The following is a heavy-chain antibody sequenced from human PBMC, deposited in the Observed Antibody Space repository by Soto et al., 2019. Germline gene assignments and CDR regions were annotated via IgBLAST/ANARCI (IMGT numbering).Heavy chain of an antibody. CDR1: GFNFSRYI. CDR2: ISTGGRTT. V-gene: IGHV3-48*01. Sequence: GGSLRLSCGVSGFNFSRYIMNWVRQAPGKGLEWLSYISTGGRTTYYADSAKGRFTISRDSAKSSLCLQMNSLRAEDTAVYFCVRVCMASVTPPVDYLGQGALVTVSS. D-gene: IGHD2-15*01. CDR3: VRVCMASVTPPVDY. J-gene: IGHJ4*02.